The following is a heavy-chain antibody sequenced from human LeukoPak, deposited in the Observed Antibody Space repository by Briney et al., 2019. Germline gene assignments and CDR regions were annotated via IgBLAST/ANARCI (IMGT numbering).Heavy chain of an antibody. J-gene: IGHJ4*02. CDR1: GFTFSSHG. D-gene: IGHD3-10*01. CDR2: TSYDGTTK. CDR3: AKDATLFGDQYFDY. Sequence: GRSLRLSCAASGFTFSSHGMHWVCQAPGKALEWVAVTSYDGTTKYYADSAKGRFNISRDNSKNTLYLQMNSLRVDDTAVYYCAKDATLFGDQYFDYWGQGTLVIVSS. V-gene: IGHV3-30*18.